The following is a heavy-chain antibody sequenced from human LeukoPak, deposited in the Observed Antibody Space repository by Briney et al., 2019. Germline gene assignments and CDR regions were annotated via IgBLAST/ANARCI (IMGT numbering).Heavy chain of an antibody. D-gene: IGHD3-22*01. CDR2: IYSGGST. CDR1: GFTVSSNY. V-gene: IGHV3-66*01. Sequence: GGSLRLSCAASGFTVSSNYMSWVRRAPGKGLEWVSVIYSGGSTYYADSVKGRFTISRDNSKNTLYLQMNSLRAEDTAVYYCARDLRYYYDSSGYPNYYYYYGMDVWGQGTTVTVSS. CDR3: ARDLRYYYDSSGYPNYYYYYGMDV. J-gene: IGHJ6*02.